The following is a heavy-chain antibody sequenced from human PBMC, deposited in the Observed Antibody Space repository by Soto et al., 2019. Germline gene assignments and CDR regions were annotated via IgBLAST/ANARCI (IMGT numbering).Heavy chain of an antibody. Sequence: QLQLQESGPGLVKPSETLSLTCTVSGGSISSSSYYWGWIRQPPGKGLEWIGSIYYSGSTYYNPSLKIRVTISVDTSKNPFSLKLSSVTAADTAVYYCARGSLEYSSTPWDYWGQGTLVTVSS. V-gene: IGHV4-39*01. D-gene: IGHD6-6*01. CDR2: IYYSGST. CDR3: ARGSLEYSSTPWDY. CDR1: GGSISSSSYY. J-gene: IGHJ4*02.